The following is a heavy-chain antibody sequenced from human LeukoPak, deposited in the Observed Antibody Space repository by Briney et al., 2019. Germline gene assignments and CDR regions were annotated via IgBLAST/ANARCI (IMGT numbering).Heavy chain of an antibody. J-gene: IGHJ6*02. CDR3: AKDFSTGWTYYYGMDV. V-gene: IGHV3-30*18. D-gene: IGHD6-19*01. CDR1: GFTFSTLG. CDR2: ISRDGDNK. Sequence: GGSLRLSCAASGFTFSTLGMHWVRQAPGKGLEWVAVISRDGDNKYFADSVKGRFTISRDNSKKTLYLQMNSLRAEDTAVYYCAKDFSTGWTYYYGMDVWGQGTTVTVSS.